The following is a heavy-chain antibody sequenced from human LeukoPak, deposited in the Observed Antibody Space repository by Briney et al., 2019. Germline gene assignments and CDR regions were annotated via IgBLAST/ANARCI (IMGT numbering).Heavy chain of an antibody. Sequence: GASVKVCCKASGYTFTGYYMHWVRQAPGQGLEWMGWINTNTGNPTYAQGFTGRFVFSLDTSVSTAYLQISSLKAEDTAVYYCARHLGSGWYSYWGQGTLVTVSS. CDR3: ARHLGSGWYSY. J-gene: IGHJ4*02. D-gene: IGHD6-19*01. V-gene: IGHV7-4-1*02. CDR2: INTNTGNP. CDR1: GYTFTGYY.